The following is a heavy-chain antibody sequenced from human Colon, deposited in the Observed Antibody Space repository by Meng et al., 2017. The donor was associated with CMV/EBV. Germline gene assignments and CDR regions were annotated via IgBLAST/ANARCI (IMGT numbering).Heavy chain of an antibody. J-gene: IGHJ6*02. Sequence: GGSLRLSCAASGFTFSNYGIHWVRQAPGKGLEWVAFIRYDGNDKYYGDSVKGRFTISRDNSKNTLYLQMNSLRAEDTAVYYCARDHLYYDFWSGYYASYYYYGMDVWGQGTTVTVSS. D-gene: IGHD3-3*01. CDR3: ARDHLYYDFWSGYYASYYYYGMDV. CDR1: GFTFSNYG. CDR2: IRYDGNDK. V-gene: IGHV3-30*02.